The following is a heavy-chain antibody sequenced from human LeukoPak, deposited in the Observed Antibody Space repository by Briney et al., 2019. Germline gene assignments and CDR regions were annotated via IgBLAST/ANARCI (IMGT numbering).Heavy chain of an antibody. V-gene: IGHV4-39*07. J-gene: IGHJ6*03. D-gene: IGHD3-3*01. CDR3: ARVLTYYDFWSGYSTGWGYYYYYMDV. Sequence: SETLSLTCTVSGGSISSSSYYWGWIRQPPGKGLEWIGSIYYSGSTYYNPSLKSRVTISVDTSKNQFSLKLSSVTAADTAVYYCARVLTYYDFWSGYSTGWGYYYYYMDVWGKGTTVTVSS. CDR1: GGSISSSSYY. CDR2: IYYSGST.